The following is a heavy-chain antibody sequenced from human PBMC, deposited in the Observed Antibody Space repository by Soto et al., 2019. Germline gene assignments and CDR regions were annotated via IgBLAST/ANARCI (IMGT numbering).Heavy chain of an antibody. CDR2: INEDGSEK. D-gene: IGHD6-13*01. CDR3: ARHSTTRAFDI. CDR1: GFTFSSYW. V-gene: IGHV3-7*01. Sequence: ESGGDLVQPGGSLRLSCAASGFTFSSYWISWVRQAPGKGLEWVAKINEDGSEKDYVDSVKGRFTISRDNAENSLHLQMNSLRAEDTALYYCARHSTTRAFDIWGPGTMVTVSS. J-gene: IGHJ3*02.